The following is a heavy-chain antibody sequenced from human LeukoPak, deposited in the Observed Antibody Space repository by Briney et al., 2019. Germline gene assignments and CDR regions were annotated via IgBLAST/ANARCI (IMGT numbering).Heavy chain of an antibody. J-gene: IGHJ3*02. CDR1: GFTFSNAW. V-gene: IGHV3-15*01. CDR2: IKSKTDGGTT. Sequence: GGSLRLSCAASGFTFSNAWMSWVRQAPGKGLEWVGRIKSKTDGGTTDYAAPVKGRFTISRDDSKNTLYLQMNSLKTEDTAVYYCTTGYCSSTSCHGGGAFDIWGQGTMVTVSS. CDR3: TTGYCSSTSCHGGGAFDI. D-gene: IGHD2-2*01.